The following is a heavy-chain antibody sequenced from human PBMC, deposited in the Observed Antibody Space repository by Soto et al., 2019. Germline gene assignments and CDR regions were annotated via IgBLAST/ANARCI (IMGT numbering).Heavy chain of an antibody. V-gene: IGHV4-4*02. CDR2: IYHSGAT. Sequence: SETLSLTCAVSGDSITNSNWWSWVRQAPGKGLEWIGEIYHSGATTYNPSLKSRATISVDPSNNHFSLELTSVTAADTAVYFCARDLGTGTDYCGQGTLVTVSS. J-gene: IGHJ4*02. D-gene: IGHD1-1*01. CDR3: ARDLGTGTDY. CDR1: GDSITNSNW.